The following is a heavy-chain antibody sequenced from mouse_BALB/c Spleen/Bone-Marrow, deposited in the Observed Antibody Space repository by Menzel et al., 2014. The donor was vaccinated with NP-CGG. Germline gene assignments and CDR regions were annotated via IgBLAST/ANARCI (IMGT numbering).Heavy chain of an antibody. J-gene: IGHJ2*01. CDR3: SRRTTGVAPFDY. Sequence: QVQLKQSGDELARPGTSVKVSCKASGYAFTNYLIEWVKQRPGQGLEWIGVINPGSRRTNYNEKLKGKATLTTDKSSSTANRQLSRLTPDDSAVDVCSRRTTGVAPFDYWGQGTTRTGSS. CDR1: GYAFTNYL. D-gene: IGHD1-1*01. CDR2: INPGSRRT. V-gene: IGHV1-54*01.